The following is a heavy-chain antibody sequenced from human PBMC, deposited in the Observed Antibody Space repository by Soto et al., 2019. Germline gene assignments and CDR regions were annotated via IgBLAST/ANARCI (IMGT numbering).Heavy chain of an antibody. V-gene: IGHV1-8*01. CDR2: MNPNSGNT. CDR1: GYTFTSYD. D-gene: IGHD4-17*01. Sequence: QVQLVQSGAEVKKPGASVKVSCKASGYTFTSYDINWVRQATGQGLEYLGWMNPNSGNTGYVQKFQGRVTITRNTSIRTAYMGLRSLRSEEPAVYYWAGGVKYGAYSRWFDPWGQGTLVTVSS. J-gene: IGHJ5*02. CDR3: AGGVKYGAYSRWFDP.